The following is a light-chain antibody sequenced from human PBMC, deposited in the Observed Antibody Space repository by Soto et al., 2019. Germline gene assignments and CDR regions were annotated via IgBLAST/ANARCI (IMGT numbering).Light chain of an antibody. V-gene: IGKV3-15*01. CDR1: QSVSSN. CDR2: GAS. Sequence: EIVMTQSPATLSVSPGERATLSCRASQSVSSNLAWYQQKPGQAPRLLIYGASTRGTGIPARFSGSGSGTEFTLTISSLQSEDFAVYYCQQYNNWPRTFGQGTNLEIK. CDR3: QQYNNWPRT. J-gene: IGKJ2*01.